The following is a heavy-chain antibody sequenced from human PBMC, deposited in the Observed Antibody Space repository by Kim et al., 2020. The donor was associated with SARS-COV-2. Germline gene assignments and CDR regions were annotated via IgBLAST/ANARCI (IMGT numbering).Heavy chain of an antibody. Sequence: GGSLRLSCAASGFTFSSYGMHWVRQAPGKGLEWVAVISYDGSNKYYADSVKGRFTISRDNSKNTLYLQMNSLRAEDTAVYYCAKGSDGGNSGGNYFDYWGQGTLVTVSS. CDR3: AKGSDGGNSGGNYFDY. V-gene: IGHV3-30*18. D-gene: IGHD2-21*02. J-gene: IGHJ4*02. CDR1: GFTFSSYG. CDR2: ISYDGSNK.